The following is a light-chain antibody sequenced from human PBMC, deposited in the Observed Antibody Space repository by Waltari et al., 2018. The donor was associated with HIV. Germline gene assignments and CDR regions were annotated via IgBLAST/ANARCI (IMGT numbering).Light chain of an antibody. CDR1: SSNIGSYY. Sequence: QSVLTQPPSASGTPGQRVTISCSGSSSNIGSYYVYWYQQLPGTAPKPLSYRNNQRPSGVPDRFSGSKSGTSAALAINGLRSEDEADYYCAAWTDSLTAVVFGGGTKLSVL. J-gene: IGLJ2*01. CDR2: RNN. CDR3: AAWTDSLTAVV. V-gene: IGLV1-47*01.